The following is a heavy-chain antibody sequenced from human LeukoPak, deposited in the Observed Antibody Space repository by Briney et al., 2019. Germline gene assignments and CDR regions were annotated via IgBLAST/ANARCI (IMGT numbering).Heavy chain of an antibody. V-gene: IGHV3-53*01. J-gene: IGHJ4*02. CDR1: GFTVSANY. D-gene: IGHD6-13*01. Sequence: GGSLRLSCAASGFTVSANYMSWVRQAPGKGLEWVSVIYSGGNTYYADSVKGRFTISRDNAKNSLYLQMNSLRAEDTAVYYCARDGGYTSHDYWGQGTLVTVSS. CDR3: ARDGGYTSHDY. CDR2: IYSGGNT.